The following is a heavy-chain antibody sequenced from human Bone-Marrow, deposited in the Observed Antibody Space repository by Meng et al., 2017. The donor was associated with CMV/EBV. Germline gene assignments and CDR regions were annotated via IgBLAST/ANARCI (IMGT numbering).Heavy chain of an antibody. V-gene: IGHV1-69*02. J-gene: IGHJ5*02. CDR3: ARTHYDFWSGTNNWFDP. D-gene: IGHD3-3*01. Sequence: SVKVSCKASGGTFSSYTISWVRQAPGQGLEWMGRIIPILGIANYAQKFQGRVTITADKSTSTAYMELSSLRSEDTAVYYCARTHYDFWSGTNNWFDPWGQGTLVTVSS. CDR1: GGTFSSYT. CDR2: IIPILGIA.